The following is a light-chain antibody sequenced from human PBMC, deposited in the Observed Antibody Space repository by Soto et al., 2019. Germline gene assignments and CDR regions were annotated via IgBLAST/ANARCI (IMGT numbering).Light chain of an antibody. CDR3: CSSVEPTTSLYA. Sequence: QSALAQPASVSGSPGQSITISCTGTTSDIGNYHLVSWYQQHPGKGPKLIIFDVTERPSGVSHRFSGSKSGNTASLSISGLQAEHEADYYGCSSVEPTTSLYAFGTGTKLTVL. CDR2: DVT. J-gene: IGLJ1*01. V-gene: IGLV2-23*02. CDR1: TSDIGNYHL.